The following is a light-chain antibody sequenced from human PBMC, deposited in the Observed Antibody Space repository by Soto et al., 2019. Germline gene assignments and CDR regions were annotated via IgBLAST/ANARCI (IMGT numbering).Light chain of an antibody. CDR2: DAS. V-gene: IGKV1-5*03. J-gene: IGKJ1*01. Sequence: DIQMTQSPATLSASVGDRVTITCRASQSISDSLAGYQQKPGKAPKLLLYDASNLTSGVTSRFSGSGSSKEYPLTISSLQPDDFASYYCQQYNGSWTFGQGTKVEIK. CDR1: QSISDS. CDR3: QQYNGSWT.